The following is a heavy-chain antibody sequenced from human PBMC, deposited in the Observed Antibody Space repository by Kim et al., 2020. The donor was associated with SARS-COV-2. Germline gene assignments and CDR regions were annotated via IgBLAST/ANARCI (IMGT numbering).Heavy chain of an antibody. V-gene: IGHV3-23*01. Sequence: GGSTNYANSGKGRFTISRDNSKNTLYLQMNSLRAEDTAVYYCAKGGRFDIWGQGTMVTVSS. CDR3: AKGGRFDI. D-gene: IGHD3-10*01. J-gene: IGHJ3*02. CDR2: GGST.